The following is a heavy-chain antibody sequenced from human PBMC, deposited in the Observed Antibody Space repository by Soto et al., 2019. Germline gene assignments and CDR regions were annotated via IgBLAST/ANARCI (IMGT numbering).Heavy chain of an antibody. J-gene: IGHJ4*02. CDR3: ARDREPDGIWTFDS. Sequence: PGGSLRLSCAAFGFTLDKYTMGWVRQAPGKGLEWVAESFSSGGTQYADSKKGRFTISRDNSRNMVFLQMNGLRVEDTALYYCARDREPDGIWTFDSWGQGALVTVSS. D-gene: IGHD3-9*01. CDR1: GFTLDKYT. V-gene: IGHV3-53*01. CDR2: SFSSGGT.